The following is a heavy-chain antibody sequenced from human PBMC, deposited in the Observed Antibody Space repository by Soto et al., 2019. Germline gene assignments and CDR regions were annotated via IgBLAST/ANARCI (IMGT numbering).Heavy chain of an antibody. CDR1: GGSISSSNW. V-gene: IGHV4-4*02. J-gene: IGHJ4*02. D-gene: IGHD6-19*01. CDR2: INHSGST. CDR3: ARGAPSEAVAGNRFDY. Sequence: QVQLQESGPGLVKPSGTLSLTCAVSGGSISSSNWWSWVRQPPGKGLEWIGEINHSGSTNYNPSLKSRVTISVDTSKNQFSLKLSSVTAADTAVYYCARGAPSEAVAGNRFDYWGQGTLVTVSS.